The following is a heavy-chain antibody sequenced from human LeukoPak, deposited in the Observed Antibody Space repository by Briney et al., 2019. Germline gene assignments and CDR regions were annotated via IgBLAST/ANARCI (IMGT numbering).Heavy chain of an antibody. V-gene: IGHV3-33*01. CDR3: AGDRKSGNFLGGFDH. CDR2: IWFDGSNT. J-gene: IGHJ5*02. D-gene: IGHD1-26*01. CDR1: GFTFASYD. Sequence: GGSLRLSCAASGFTFASYDMHWVRQAPGKGLEWVALIWFDGSNTYYADSVRGRFTISRDNSKNTLYLQMTSLRAEDTAIYYCAGDRKSGNFLGGFDHWGQGTLVTVSS.